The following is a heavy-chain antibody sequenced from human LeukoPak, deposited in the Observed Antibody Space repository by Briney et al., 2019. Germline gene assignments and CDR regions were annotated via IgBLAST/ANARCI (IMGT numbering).Heavy chain of an antibody. J-gene: IGHJ4*02. D-gene: IGHD3-22*01. Sequence: SETLSLTCGVSVGSISSGNWWSWVRQSPGKGLEWIGEIYHNGTPNYNPSLKSRVTISVDTSKNQFSLKVSSVTAADTAVYYCARQDIGSGYYDYWGQGTLVTVSS. CDR3: ARQDIGSGYYDY. V-gene: IGHV4/OR15-8*01. CDR1: VGSISSGNW. CDR2: IYHNGTP.